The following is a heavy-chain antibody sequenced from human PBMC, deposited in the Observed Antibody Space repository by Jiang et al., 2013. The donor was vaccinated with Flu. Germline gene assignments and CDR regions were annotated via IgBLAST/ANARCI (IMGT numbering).Heavy chain of an antibody. CDR1: GYSISSGYY. V-gene: IGHV4-38-2*02. CDR3: AREGGPGEISDYYGSGSGFDP. Sequence: GPGLVKPSETLSLTCAVSGYSISSGYYWGWIRQPPGKGLEWIGSIYHSGSTYYNPSLKSRVTISVDTSKNQFSLKLSSVTAADTAVYYCAREGGPGEISDYYGSGSGFDPWGQGTLVTVSS. J-gene: IGHJ5*02. CDR2: IYHSGST. D-gene: IGHD3-10*01.